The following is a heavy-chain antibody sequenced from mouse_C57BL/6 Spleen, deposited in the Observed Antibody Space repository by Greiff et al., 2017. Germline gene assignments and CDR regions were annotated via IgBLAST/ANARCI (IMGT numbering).Heavy chain of an antibody. CDR3: ASQSRYYYGSSDWYFDV. Sequence: VQLMESGPGLVAPSQSLSITCTVSGFSLTSYAISWVRQPPGKGLEWLGVLWTGGGTNYNSALKSRLSISKDNSKSQVFLKMNSLQTDDTARYYCASQSRYYYGSSDWYFDVWGTGTTVTVSS. J-gene: IGHJ1*03. CDR2: LWTGGGT. V-gene: IGHV2-9-1*01. D-gene: IGHD1-1*01. CDR1: GFSLTSYA.